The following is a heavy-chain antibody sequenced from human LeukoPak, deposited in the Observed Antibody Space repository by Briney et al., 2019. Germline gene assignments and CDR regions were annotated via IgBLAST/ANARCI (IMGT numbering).Heavy chain of an antibody. V-gene: IGHV1-3*01. J-gene: IGHJ4*02. Sequence: ASVKGSCKASGYTFTNYAMHWVRQAPGQRLEWMGWIDAGNGNTKYSQKFQGRVTISRDTSANTVDIELSSLRSEDTAVYYCAKDRYGGTIFGVVINWGQGTLVTVSS. CDR3: AKDRYGGTIFGVVIN. D-gene: IGHD3-3*01. CDR2: IDAGNGNT. CDR1: GYTFTNYA.